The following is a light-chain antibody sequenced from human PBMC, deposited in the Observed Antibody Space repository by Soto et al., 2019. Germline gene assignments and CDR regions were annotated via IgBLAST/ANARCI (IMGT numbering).Light chain of an antibody. CDR3: QYLNSHPLS. CDR2: LAS. Sequence: IQLTQSPSSLSASVGDRVTITCRASQGISSYLAWYQQKPGKAPKLLIYLASTLQSGVPSRFSGSGSGTDFSLTISSLQPEDVATYYCQYLNSHPLSFGGGTQV. J-gene: IGKJ4*01. CDR1: QGISSY. V-gene: IGKV1-9*01.